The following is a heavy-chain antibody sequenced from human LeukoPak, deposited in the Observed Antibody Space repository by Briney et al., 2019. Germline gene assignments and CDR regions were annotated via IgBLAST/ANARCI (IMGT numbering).Heavy chain of an antibody. J-gene: IGHJ6*02. D-gene: IGHD3-22*01. CDR1: GFTFSSYA. CDR3: AKDVYYDSSGHNFYYYYYGMDV. Sequence: GGSLRLSCAASGFTFSSYAMSWVRQAPGKGLEWVSAISGSGGSTYYADSVKGRFIISRDNSKNTLYLQMNSLRAEDTAVYYCAKDVYYDSSGHNFYYYYYGMDVWGQGTTVTVSS. V-gene: IGHV3-23*01. CDR2: ISGSGGST.